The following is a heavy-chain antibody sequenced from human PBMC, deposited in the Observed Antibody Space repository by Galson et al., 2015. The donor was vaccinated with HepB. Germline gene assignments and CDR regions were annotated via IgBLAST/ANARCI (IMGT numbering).Heavy chain of an antibody. J-gene: IGHJ4*02. CDR1: GSTFSDYY. CDR2: ISSTSSYT. D-gene: IGHD2-15*01. CDR3: ARASSGGSSDY. V-gene: IGHV3-11*06. Sequence: SLRLSCAASGSTFSDYYMSWIRQAPGKGLEYVSYISSTSSYTSYADSVKDRFTISRDNAKNSLYLQMNSLRAEDTAVYYCARASSGGSSDYWGQGTLVTVSS.